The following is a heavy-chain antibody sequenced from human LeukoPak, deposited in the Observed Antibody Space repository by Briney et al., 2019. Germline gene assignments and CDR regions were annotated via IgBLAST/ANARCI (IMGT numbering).Heavy chain of an antibody. J-gene: IGHJ4*02. CDR3: AKVVMVYAIQVYYFDY. D-gene: IGHD2-8*01. CDR1: GFTFSSYA. Sequence: GGSLRLSCAASGFTFSSYAMSWVRQAPGKGLEWVSAISGSGGSTYYADSVKGRFTISRDNSKNMLYLQMNSLRAEDTAVYYCAKVVMVYAIQVYYFDYWGQGTLVTVSS. V-gene: IGHV3-23*01. CDR2: ISGSGGST.